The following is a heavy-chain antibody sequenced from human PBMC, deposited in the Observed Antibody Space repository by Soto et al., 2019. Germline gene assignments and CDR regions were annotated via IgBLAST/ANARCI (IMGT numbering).Heavy chain of an antibody. J-gene: IGHJ6*02. CDR3: ARARSGLLDGYCGMYV. CDR1: GYTFTGYY. D-gene: IGHD6-19*01. V-gene: IGHV1-2*04. CDR2: INPNSGGT. Sequence: QVQLVQSGAEVKKPGASVKVSCKASGYTFTGYYMHWVRQAPGQGLEWMGWINPNSGGTNYAQKFQGWVTMTRDTSISTAYMELSTLRSDDTAVYYCARARSGLLDGYCGMYVWGQGTTVTVSS.